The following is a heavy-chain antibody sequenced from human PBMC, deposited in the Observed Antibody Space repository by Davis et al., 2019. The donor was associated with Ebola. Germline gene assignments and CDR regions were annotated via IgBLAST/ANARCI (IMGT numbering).Heavy chain of an antibody. CDR3: ARGPHYGDYFYYYYYGMDV. CDR2: MNPNSGNT. V-gene: IGHV1-8*01. CDR1: GYTFTSYD. J-gene: IGHJ6*02. D-gene: IGHD4-17*01. Sequence: ASVKVSCKASGYTFTSYDINWVRQATGQGLEWMGWMNPNSGNTGYAQKFQGRVTMTRNTSISTAYMELSSLRSEDTAVYYCARGPHYGDYFYYYYYGMDVWGQGTTVTVSS.